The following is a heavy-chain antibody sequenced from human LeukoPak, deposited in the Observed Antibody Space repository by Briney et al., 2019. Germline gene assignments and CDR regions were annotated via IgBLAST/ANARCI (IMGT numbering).Heavy chain of an antibody. J-gene: IGHJ3*02. V-gene: IGHV3-23*01. CDR2: ISGSGGST. CDR3: AKGSSGYSFYPSAFDI. D-gene: IGHD5-18*01. CDR1: GFTFSSYA. Sequence: PGGSLRLSCAASGFTFSSYAMSWVRQAPGKGLEWVSAISGSGGSTYYADSVKGRFTISRDNSKNTLYLQMNSLRAEDTAVYYCAKGSSGYSFYPSAFDIWGQGTMVTVSS.